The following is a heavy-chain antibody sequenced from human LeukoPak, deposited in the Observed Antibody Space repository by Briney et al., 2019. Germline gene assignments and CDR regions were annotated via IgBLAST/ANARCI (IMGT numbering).Heavy chain of an antibody. CDR2: IWYDGSNK. Sequence: GGSLRLSCAASGFTFSSYGMHWVRQAPGKGLEWVAVIWYDGSNKYYADSVKGRFTISRDNSKNTLYLQMNSLRAEDTAVYYCARRLDPTVTRTWGGLWKDPGEDYFDYWAREPWSPSPQ. CDR3: ARRLDPTVTRTWGGLWKDPGEDYFDY. J-gene: IGHJ4*02. D-gene: IGHD4-17*01. V-gene: IGHV3-33*01. CDR1: GFTFSSYG.